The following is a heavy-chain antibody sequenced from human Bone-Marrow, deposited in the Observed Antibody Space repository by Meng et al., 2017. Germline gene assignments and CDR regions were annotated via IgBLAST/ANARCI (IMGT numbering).Heavy chain of an antibody. D-gene: IGHD2-2*01. CDR3: ARPGNDCSSTSCYPPSIGY. CDR1: GYSFTSYW. CDR2: IYPGDSDT. Sequence: GESLKISCKGSGYSFTSYWIGWVRQMPGKGLEWMWIIYPGDSDTRYNPSFQGNVTISADKSITTAYLQWIRLTASHTAMYYCARPGNDCSSTSCYPPSIGYWGQGTLVTVSS. J-gene: IGHJ4*02. V-gene: IGHV5-51*01.